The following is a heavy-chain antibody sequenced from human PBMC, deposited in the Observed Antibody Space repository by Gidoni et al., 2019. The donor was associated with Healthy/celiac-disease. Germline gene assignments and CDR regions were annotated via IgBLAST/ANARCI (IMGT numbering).Heavy chain of an antibody. CDR3: ARQEVEPFDY. CDR1: GFTCSSYA. J-gene: IGHJ4*02. D-gene: IGHD1-26*01. Sequence: QVQLVESGGGVVQPGRSLRLSCAASGFTCSSYAMQWVRQAPGKGLEWVAVISYDGSNKYYADSVKGRFTISRDNSKNTLYLQMNSLGAEDTAVYYCARQEVEPFDYWGQGTLVTVSS. V-gene: IGHV3-30-3*01. CDR2: ISYDGSNK.